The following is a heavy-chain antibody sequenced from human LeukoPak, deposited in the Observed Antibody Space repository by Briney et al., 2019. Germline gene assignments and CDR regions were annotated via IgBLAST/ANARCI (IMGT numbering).Heavy chain of an antibody. CDR1: GFTFSSYG. CDR2: ISYDGSNK. Sequence: PGRSLRLSCAASGFTFSSYGMPWVRQAPGKGLEWVAVISYDGSNKYYADSVKGRFTISRDNSKNTLYLQMNSLRAEDTAVYYCAKQTAMVTNFDYWGQGTLVTVSS. CDR3: AKQTAMVTNFDY. J-gene: IGHJ4*02. D-gene: IGHD5-18*01. V-gene: IGHV3-30*18.